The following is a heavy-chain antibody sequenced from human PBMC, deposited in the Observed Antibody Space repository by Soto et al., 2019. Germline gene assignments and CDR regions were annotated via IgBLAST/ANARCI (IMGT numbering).Heavy chain of an antibody. V-gene: IGHV3-33*01. D-gene: IGHD1-26*01. CDR3: ARDTIVGDTAPDY. Sequence: GWSLRLSCAASGFTFSSYGMHWVRQAPGKGLEWVAVIWYDGSNKYYADSVKGRFTISRDNSKNTLYLQMNSLRAEDTAVYYCARDTIVGDTAPDYWGQGTLVTVS. CDR2: IWYDGSNK. CDR1: GFTFSSYG. J-gene: IGHJ4*02.